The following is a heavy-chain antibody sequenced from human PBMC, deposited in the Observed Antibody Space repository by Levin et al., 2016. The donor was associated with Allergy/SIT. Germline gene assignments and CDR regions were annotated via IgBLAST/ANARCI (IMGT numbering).Heavy chain of an antibody. CDR1: GFTFSSYS. CDR3: ESGDWPPRP. V-gene: IGHV3-48*01. CDR2: ISSSSGNI. J-gene: IGHJ5*02. D-gene: IGHD3/OR15-3a*01. Sequence: GGSLRLSCATSGFTFSSYSMNWVRQAPGKGLEWVSYISSSSGNIYYADSVKGRFTISRDNAKNSLYLQMNSLRVEDTAVYYCESGDWPPRPWGQGTLVTVSS.